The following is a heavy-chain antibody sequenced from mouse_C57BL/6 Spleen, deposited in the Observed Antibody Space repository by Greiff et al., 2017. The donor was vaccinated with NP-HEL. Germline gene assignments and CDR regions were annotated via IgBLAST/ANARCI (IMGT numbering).Heavy chain of an antibody. CDR1: GYTFTSYW. CDR3: ARDGYYYGSRGDYFDY. J-gene: IGHJ2*01. CDR2: INPSSGYT. Sequence: QVHVKQSGAELAKPGASVKLSCKASGYTFTSYWMHWVKQRPGQGLEWIGYINPSSGYTKYNQKFKDKATLTADKSSSTAYMQLSSLTYEDSAVYYCARDGYYYGSRGDYFDYWGQGTTLTVSS. V-gene: IGHV1-7*01. D-gene: IGHD1-1*01.